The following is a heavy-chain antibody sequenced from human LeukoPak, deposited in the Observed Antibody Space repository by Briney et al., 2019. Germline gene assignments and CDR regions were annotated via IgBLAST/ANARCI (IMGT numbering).Heavy chain of an antibody. V-gene: IGHV1-2*02. J-gene: IGHJ6*03. CDR3: ANLGYRSGGSCYYYYMDV. CDR2: INPNSGGT. CDR1: GYTFTGYY. Sequence: ASVKVSCKASGYTFTGYYMHWVRQAPGQGLEWMGWINPNSGGTNYAQKFQGRVTMTRDTSISTAYMELSRLRSDDTAVYYCANLGYRSGGSCYYYYMDVWGKGTTVTVSS. D-gene: IGHD2-15*01.